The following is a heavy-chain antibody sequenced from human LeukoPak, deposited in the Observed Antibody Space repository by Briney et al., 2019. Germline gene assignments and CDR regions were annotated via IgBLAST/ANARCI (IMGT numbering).Heavy chain of an antibody. CDR1: GGSISSYY. Sequence: PSETLSLTCTVSGGSISSYYWSWIRQPPGKGLEYIGYIFYSGSTNYNPSLKSRVTMSVDTSKNEFSLKLTSVTAADTAMYYCARVVRGAVTSNWFDPWGQGTLVTVSS. CDR3: ARVVRGAVTSNWFDP. J-gene: IGHJ5*02. V-gene: IGHV4-59*01. CDR2: IFYSGST. D-gene: IGHD4-17*01.